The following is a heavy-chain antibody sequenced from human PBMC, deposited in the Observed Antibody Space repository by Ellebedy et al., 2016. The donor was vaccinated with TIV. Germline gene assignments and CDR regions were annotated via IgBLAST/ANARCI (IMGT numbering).Heavy chain of an antibody. CDR1: GYTFTSYD. CDR3: ARGPFMITFGGVIMDV. D-gene: IGHD3-16*02. J-gene: IGHJ6*02. CDR2: MNPNSGNT. V-gene: IGHV1-8*01. Sequence: AASVKVSCKASGYTFTSYDINWVRQATGQGLEWMGWMNPNSGNTEYAQKFQGRVTMTRNTSITTAFMELSSLSSEDTAVYYCARGPFMITFGGVIMDVWGQGTTVTVSS.